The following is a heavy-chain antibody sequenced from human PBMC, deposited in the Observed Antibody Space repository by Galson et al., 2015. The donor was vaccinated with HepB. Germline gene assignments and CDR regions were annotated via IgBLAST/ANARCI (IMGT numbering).Heavy chain of an antibody. V-gene: IGHV3-23*01. CDR3: AKDTPYYAIHDY. D-gene: IGHD2-8*01. CDR1: GLTFSSYA. CDR2: INGSGGST. Sequence: SLRLSCAASGLTFSSYAMSWVRQAPGKGLEWVSAINGSGGSTYYADSVKGRFTISRDNSKNTLYLQMNSLRAEDTAVYYCAKDTPYYAIHDYWGQGTLVTVSS. J-gene: IGHJ4*02.